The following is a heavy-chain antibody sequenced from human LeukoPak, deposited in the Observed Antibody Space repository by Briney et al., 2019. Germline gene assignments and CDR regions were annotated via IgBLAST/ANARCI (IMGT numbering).Heavy chain of an antibody. CDR1: GFTSSDYA. CDR2: ISGSGGGT. Sequence: GGSLILSCAASGFTSSDYAMSWVRQAPGKGLEWVSGISGSGGGTYYADFVKGRFTISRDNSRNTLHLEMNSLRAEDTAVYYCANCHDPSGPLWGQGTQVTVSS. D-gene: IGHD1-26*01. CDR3: ANCHDPSGPL. J-gene: IGHJ1*01. V-gene: IGHV3-23*01.